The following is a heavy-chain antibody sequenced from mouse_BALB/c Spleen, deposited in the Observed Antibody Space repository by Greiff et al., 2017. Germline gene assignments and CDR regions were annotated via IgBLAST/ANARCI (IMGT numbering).Heavy chain of an antibody. CDR2: ISCYNGAT. Sequence: LVKTGASVKISCKASGYSFTGYYMHWVKQSHGKSLEWIGYISCYNGATSYNQKFKGKATFTVDTSSSTAYMQFNSLTSEDSAVYYCATGGGYEGTSRAMDYWGQGTSVTVSS. CDR3: ATGGGYEGTSRAMDY. V-gene: IGHV1S34*01. D-gene: IGHD3-1*01. CDR1: GYSFTGYY. J-gene: IGHJ4*01.